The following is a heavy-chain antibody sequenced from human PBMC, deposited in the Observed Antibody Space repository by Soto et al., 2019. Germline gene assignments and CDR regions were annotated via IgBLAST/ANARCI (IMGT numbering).Heavy chain of an antibody. Sequence: QVQLVQSGVEVKKPGASVKVSCKASGYTFNGNYLHWVRQAPGQRLEWMGWINPKSGGTNYAQKFQGRVTMTRDTSLSTAYMELSRLRSDDTAVYYCARGERGVPTAAYFYGMDVWGQGTTVTVSS. J-gene: IGHJ6*02. V-gene: IGHV1-2*02. CDR2: INPKSGGT. CDR1: GYTFNGNY. D-gene: IGHD2-2*01. CDR3: ARGERGVPTAAYFYGMDV.